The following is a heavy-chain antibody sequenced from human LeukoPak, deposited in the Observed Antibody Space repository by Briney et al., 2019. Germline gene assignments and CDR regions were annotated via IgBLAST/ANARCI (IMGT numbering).Heavy chain of an antibody. D-gene: IGHD3-10*01. V-gene: IGHV4-61*01. CDR1: GDSVSSGRYY. Sequence: SETLSLTCTVSGDSVSSGRYYWSWIRQPPGKGLEWIGYIDYSGSTDYNPSLKSRVSISVDTSRNQFSLKLNSATAVDTAVYYCARDRGVRGIDYWGQGTLVTVSS. CDR3: ARDRGVRGIDY. CDR2: IDYSGST. J-gene: IGHJ4*02.